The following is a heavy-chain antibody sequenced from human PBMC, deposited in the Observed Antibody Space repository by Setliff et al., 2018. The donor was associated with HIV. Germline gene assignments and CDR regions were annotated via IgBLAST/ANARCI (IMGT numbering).Heavy chain of an antibody. Sequence: LRLSCATSGFTFSNFWMTWVRQAPGKGLEWIGEIDHSGSTDDNPSLRSRTTISIDTSKNQFSLKVSSVTAADTAVYYCARGWEWGAPLDYWGQGTLVTVSS. CDR1: GFTFSNFW. D-gene: IGHD1-26*01. CDR2: IDHSGST. J-gene: IGHJ4*02. V-gene: IGHV4-34*09. CDR3: ARGWEWGAPLDY.